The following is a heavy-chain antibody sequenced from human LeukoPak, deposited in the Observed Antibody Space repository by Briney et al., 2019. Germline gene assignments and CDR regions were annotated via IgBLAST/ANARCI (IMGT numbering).Heavy chain of an antibody. V-gene: IGHV3-30*04. CDR1: GFTFSSYV. Sequence: GGSLRLSCAASGFTFSSYVMHWVRQAPGKGLEWVAIISYDGSNEYYADSVKGRFTISRDNAKNSLYLQMNSLRAEDTAVYYCARDQGGVGYWGQGTLVTVSS. CDR3: ARDQGGVGY. CDR2: ISYDGSNE. J-gene: IGHJ4*02. D-gene: IGHD3-16*01.